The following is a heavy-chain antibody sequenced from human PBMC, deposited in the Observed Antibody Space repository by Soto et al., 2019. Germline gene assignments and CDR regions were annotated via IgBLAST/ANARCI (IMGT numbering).Heavy chain of an antibody. CDR3: ARGRVPAATYALKWKNGWFDP. CDR1: GYTFTSYY. D-gene: IGHD2-2*01. J-gene: IGHJ5*02. Sequence: GAAVQVSYKASGYTFTSYYMHWVRQAPGQGLEWMGMINPSGGSTSYAQKFQGRVTMTRDTCTSTVYMELSSLRSEATAVYYCARGRVPAATYALKWKNGWFDPWGQGTLVTVSS. V-gene: IGHV1-46*01. CDR2: INPSGGST.